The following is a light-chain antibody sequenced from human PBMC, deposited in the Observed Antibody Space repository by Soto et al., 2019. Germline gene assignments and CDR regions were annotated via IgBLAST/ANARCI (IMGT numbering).Light chain of an antibody. CDR3: SSYAGSNNPYV. J-gene: IGLJ1*01. V-gene: IGLV2-8*01. CDR1: SSDVGGYNY. Sequence: QSVLTQPPSASGSPGQSVTISCTGTSSDVGGYNYVSWYQQHPGKAPKLMIYEVNKRPSGVPDRFSGSKSGNTASLTVSGLQAEDGADYYCSSYAGSNNPYVFATGTKVTVL. CDR2: EVN.